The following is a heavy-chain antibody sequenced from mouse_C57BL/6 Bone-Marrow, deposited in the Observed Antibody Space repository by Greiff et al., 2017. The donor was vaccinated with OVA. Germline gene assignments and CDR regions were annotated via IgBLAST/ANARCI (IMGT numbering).Heavy chain of an antibody. Sequence: QVQLQQSGPELVKPGASVKISCKASGYAFSSSWMNWVKQRPGKGLEWIGRIYPGDGDTNYNGKFKGKATLTADKSSSTAYMKLSSLTSEDSAVYFCAATVVADYWGQGTTLTVSS. J-gene: IGHJ2*01. V-gene: IGHV1-82*01. CDR3: AATVVADY. CDR1: GYAFSSSW. D-gene: IGHD1-1*01. CDR2: IYPGDGDT.